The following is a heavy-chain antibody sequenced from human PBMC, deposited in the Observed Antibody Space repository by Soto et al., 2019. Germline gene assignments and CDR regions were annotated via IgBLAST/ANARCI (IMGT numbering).Heavy chain of an antibody. D-gene: IGHD6-19*01. J-gene: IGHJ4*02. Sequence: ESGGGLVQPGRSLRLSCAASGFTFDDYAMHWVRQAPGKGLEWVSGISWNSGSIGYADSVKGRFTISRDNAKNSLYLQMNSLRAEDTALYYCAKAPAVAGQFDYWGQGTLVTVSS. CDR1: GFTFDDYA. V-gene: IGHV3-9*01. CDR2: ISWNSGSI. CDR3: AKAPAVAGQFDY.